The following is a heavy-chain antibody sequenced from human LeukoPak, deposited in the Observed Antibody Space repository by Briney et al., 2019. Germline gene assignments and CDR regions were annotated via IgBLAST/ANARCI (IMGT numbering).Heavy chain of an antibody. Sequence: GGSLRLPCAASGFTFSSYWMHWVRQAPGKGLVWVSRINSDGSSTSYADSVKGRFTISRDNSKNKLYLQMNSLRAEDTAVYYCAELGITMIGGVWGKGTTVTISS. CDR1: GFTFSSYW. D-gene: IGHD3-10*02. V-gene: IGHV3-74*01. CDR3: AELGITMIGGV. J-gene: IGHJ6*04. CDR2: INSDGSST.